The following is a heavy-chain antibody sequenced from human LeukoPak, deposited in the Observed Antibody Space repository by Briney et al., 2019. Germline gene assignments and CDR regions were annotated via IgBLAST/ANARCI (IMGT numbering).Heavy chain of an antibody. CDR2: ISYDGNNK. CDR3: ARDDCSGGTCLGGY. V-gene: IGHV3-30-3*01. Sequence: AGGSLRLSWAASGFTFSNYAMHWVRQAPGKGLEWVTLISYDGNNKYYADSVKGRFTISRDNSKNTLYLQMNSLRVEDTAVYYCARDDCSGGTCLGGYWGQGTLVTVSS. J-gene: IGHJ4*02. D-gene: IGHD2-15*01. CDR1: GFTFSNYA.